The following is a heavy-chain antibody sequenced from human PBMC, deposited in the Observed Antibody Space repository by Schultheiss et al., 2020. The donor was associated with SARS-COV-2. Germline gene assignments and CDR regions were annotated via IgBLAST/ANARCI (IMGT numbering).Heavy chain of an antibody. D-gene: IGHD3-22*01. CDR3: TYYDSSGYYDY. J-gene: IGHJ4*02. Sequence: GGSLRLSCAASGFTFSSYGMHWVRQAPGKGLEWVAVISYDGSNKYYADYVKGRFTISRDNSKNTLYLQMNSLRAEDTAVYYCTYYDSSGYYDYWGQGTLVTVSS. V-gene: IGHV3-30*03. CDR2: ISYDGSNK. CDR1: GFTFSSYG.